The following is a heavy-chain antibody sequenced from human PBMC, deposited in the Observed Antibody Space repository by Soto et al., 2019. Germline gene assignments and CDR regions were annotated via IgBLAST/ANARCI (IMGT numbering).Heavy chain of an antibody. CDR3: ARTYYYYYGMDV. Sequence: ASVKVSCKTSGYTFSDHYTHWVRQAPGQGLEWMGWINPNSGGTGYAEKFQGRVTMTRDTSISTAYMELNRLNSDDTAVYYCARTYYYYYGMDVWGQGTTVTVSS. CDR2: INPNSGGT. J-gene: IGHJ6*02. V-gene: IGHV1-2*02. CDR1: GYTFSDHY.